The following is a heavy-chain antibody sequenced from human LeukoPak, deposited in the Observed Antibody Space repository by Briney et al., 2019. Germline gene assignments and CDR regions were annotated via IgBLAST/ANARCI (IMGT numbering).Heavy chain of an antibody. D-gene: IGHD5-24*01. CDR3: ARCRAYNYFFDY. CDR1: GYTFISQW. Sequence: GESLKISCKASGYTFISQWIGWVRQMPGRGLEWVGIIYPGDSDIRYSPSFQGQVTISADKSITTAYLEWNSLKASDTAIYFCARCRAYNYFFDYWGQGTVITVSS. J-gene: IGHJ4*02. V-gene: IGHV5-51*01. CDR2: IYPGDSDI.